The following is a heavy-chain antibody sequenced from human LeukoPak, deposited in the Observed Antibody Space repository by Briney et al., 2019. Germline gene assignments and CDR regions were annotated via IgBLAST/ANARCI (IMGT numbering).Heavy chain of an antibody. D-gene: IGHD4-17*01. CDR2: IYYSGGT. J-gene: IGHJ4*02. CDR3: ARHIYGDYGWVY. CDR1: GGSISSYY. V-gene: IGHV4-59*08. Sequence: SETLSLTCTVSGGSISSYYWSWIRQPPGKGLEWIGYIYYSGGTNYNPSLKSRVTISVDTSKNQFSLKLSSVTAADTAVYYCARHIYGDYGWVYWGQGTLVTVSS.